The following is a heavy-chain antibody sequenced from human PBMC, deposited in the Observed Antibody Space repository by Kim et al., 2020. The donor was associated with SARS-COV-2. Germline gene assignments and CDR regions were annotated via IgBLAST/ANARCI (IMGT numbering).Heavy chain of an antibody. D-gene: IGHD5-18*01. J-gene: IGHJ2*01. V-gene: IGHV3-33*05. Sequence: GGSLRLSCAASGFTFSSYGMHWVRQAPGKGLEWVAVISYDGSNKYYADSVKGRFTISRDNSKNTLYLQMNSLRAEDTAVYYCARDPYTAMVSWDWYFDLWGRGTLVTVSS. CDR1: GFTFSSYG. CDR2: ISYDGSNK. CDR3: ARDPYTAMVSWDWYFDL.